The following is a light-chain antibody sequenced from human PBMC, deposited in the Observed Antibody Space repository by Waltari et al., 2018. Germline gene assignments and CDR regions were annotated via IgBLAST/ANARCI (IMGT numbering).Light chain of an antibody. CDR3: QHSHSTPIT. V-gene: IGKV1-39*01. J-gene: IGKJ3*01. Sequence: DIQMTQSPSFLSASVGDRVTITCRASQNINKFLNWYQQKPGKAPKFLIYAASLLQTGVPSRFRGSGSGTEFTLTIDSLQPEDFATYFRQHSHSTPITFGPGTTVDV. CDR1: QNINKF. CDR2: AAS.